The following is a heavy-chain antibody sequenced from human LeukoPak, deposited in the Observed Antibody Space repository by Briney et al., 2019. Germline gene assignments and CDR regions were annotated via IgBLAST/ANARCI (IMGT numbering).Heavy chain of an antibody. D-gene: IGHD1-1*01. J-gene: IGHJ3*01. CDR3: ATVGTIGNTVDGFGL. CDR1: GFTFRSYS. CDR2: INTNSSYK. Sequence: PGGSLRLSCAASGFTFRSYSMHWVRQAPGKGLEWVACINTNSSYKYYADSVKGRFTISRDNSKSTVSLEMNSLIAEDTAVYYCATVGTIGNTVDGFGLWGQGTMVTVSS. V-gene: IGHV3-21*01.